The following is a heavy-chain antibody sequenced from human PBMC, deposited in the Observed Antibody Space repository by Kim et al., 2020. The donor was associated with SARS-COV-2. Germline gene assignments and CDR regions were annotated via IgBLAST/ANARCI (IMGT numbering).Heavy chain of an antibody. V-gene: IGHV4-34*01. CDR2: IDHSGST. J-gene: IGHJ5*02. CDR1: GGSFSGYY. D-gene: IGHD3-22*01. CDR3: SRGNLITVIVVFDNWFDP. Sequence: SETLSLTCAVYGGSFSGYYCTWIRQPPGKGLEWIGEIDHSGSTNYNPSLKSRVTMSLDTSKNQFSLKLTSVTAADTAVYYCSRGNLITVIVVFDNWFDP.